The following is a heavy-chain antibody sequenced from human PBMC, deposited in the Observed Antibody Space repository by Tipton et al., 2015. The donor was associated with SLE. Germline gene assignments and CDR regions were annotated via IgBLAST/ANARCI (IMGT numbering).Heavy chain of an antibody. J-gene: IGHJ4*02. CDR2: IKPKSGDT. CDR3: ARATLGYSTGWYGGY. V-gene: IGHV1-2*02. Sequence: QLVQSGAEVKKPGASVKVSCTASEYIFTDYYIHWVRQAPGHGLEWMGWIKPKSGDTNYGQKFQGRVTMTRDTAIRTVYMDLTRLTSDDTAVYYCARATLGYSTGWYGGYWGQGTLVTVSS. CDR1: EYIFTDYY. D-gene: IGHD6-19*01.